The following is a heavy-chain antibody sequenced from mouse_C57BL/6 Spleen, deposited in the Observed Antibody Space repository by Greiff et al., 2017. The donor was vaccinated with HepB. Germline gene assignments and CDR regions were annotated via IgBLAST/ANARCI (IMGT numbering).Heavy chain of an antibody. D-gene: IGHD1-1*01. CDR2: IYPRSGNT. J-gene: IGHJ2*01. V-gene: IGHV1-81*01. CDR1: GYTFTSYG. CDR3: ARCGVITTVVAVDY. Sequence: QVQLQQSGAELTRPGASVKLSCKASGYTFTSYGISWVKQRTGQGLEWIGEIYPRSGNTYYNEKFKGKATLTADKSSSTAYMELRSLTSEDSAVYFCARCGVITTVVAVDYWGQGTTLTVSS.